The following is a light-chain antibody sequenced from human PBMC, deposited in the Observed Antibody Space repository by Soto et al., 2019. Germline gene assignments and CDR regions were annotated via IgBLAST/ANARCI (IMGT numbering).Light chain of an antibody. CDR1: QDIRNE. CDR2: AAS. Sequence: AIQMTQSPSSLSAFVGDRVTITCRASQDIRNELGWYRQIPGKAPQLLIHAASNLQSGVSSRFSGSGSGTDFTLTISSLQPEDFATYYCLQDYNYPRTFGQGTKVEIK. CDR3: LQDYNYPRT. J-gene: IGKJ1*01. V-gene: IGKV1-6*01.